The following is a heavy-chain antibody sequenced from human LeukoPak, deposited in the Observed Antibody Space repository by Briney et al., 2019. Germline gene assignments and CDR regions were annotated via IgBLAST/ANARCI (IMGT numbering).Heavy chain of an antibody. CDR3: ARGHIAVAGGFDY. CDR1: GFIVSDSY. Sequence: PGGSLRLSCAASGFIVSDSYMNWVRQAPGKGLEWVSSISSSSSYIYYADSVKGRFTISRDNAKNSLYLQMNSLRAEDTAVYYCARGHIAVAGGFDYWGQGTLVTVSS. D-gene: IGHD6-19*01. J-gene: IGHJ4*02. V-gene: IGHV3-21*01. CDR2: ISSSSSYI.